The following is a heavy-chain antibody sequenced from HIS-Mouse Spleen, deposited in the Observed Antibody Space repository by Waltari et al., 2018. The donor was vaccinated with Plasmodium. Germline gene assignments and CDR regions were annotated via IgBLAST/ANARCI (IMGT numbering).Heavy chain of an antibody. D-gene: IGHD7-27*01. V-gene: IGHV1-2*02. CDR2: INPNRGGT. J-gene: IGHJ3*02. Sequence: QVQLVQSGAEVKKPGASVKVSCKASGYTFTGYFMHWVRQAPGQGLEWMGWINPNRGGTNYAQRVQGRVTMTRDTSISTAYMELSRLRSDDTAVYYCARDPKQLGSAFDIWGQGTMVTVSS. CDR3: ARDPKQLGSAFDI. CDR1: GYTFTGYF.